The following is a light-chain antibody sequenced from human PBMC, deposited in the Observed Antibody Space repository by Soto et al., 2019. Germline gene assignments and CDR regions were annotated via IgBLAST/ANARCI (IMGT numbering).Light chain of an antibody. V-gene: IGKV3-15*01. CDR2: GAS. CDR3: QQANSFPLT. Sequence: EIVMTQSPATLSVAAGESATLSCRASQSVSSNLAWYQQKPGQAPRLLIYGASTRATGVPARFSGSGSGTDFTLTISSLQPADFATYYCQQANSFPLTFGQGTRLEI. J-gene: IGKJ5*01. CDR1: QSVSSN.